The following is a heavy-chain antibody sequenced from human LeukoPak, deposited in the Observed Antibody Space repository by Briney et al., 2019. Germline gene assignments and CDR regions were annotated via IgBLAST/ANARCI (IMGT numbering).Heavy chain of an antibody. V-gene: IGHV3-33*01. CDR3: ARARLEGTGPHWFDP. Sequence: GGSLRLSCAASGFTFSAYGFHWVRQAPSKGLEWVAIIWYDGSNKYYADSVKGRFTISRDNSKNTLYLQMNSLRAEDTAIYYCARARLEGTGPHWFDPWGQGTLVTVSS. CDR2: IWYDGSNK. CDR1: GFTFSAYG. J-gene: IGHJ5*02. D-gene: IGHD1-1*01.